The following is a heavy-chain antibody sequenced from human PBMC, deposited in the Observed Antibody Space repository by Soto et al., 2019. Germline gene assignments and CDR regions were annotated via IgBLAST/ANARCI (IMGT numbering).Heavy chain of an antibody. CDR1: GYTFTSYG. J-gene: IGHJ4*02. V-gene: IGHV1-18*01. CDR2: ISAYNGNT. D-gene: IGHD5-12*01. CDR3: ARDSAEYSGYEGYFDY. Sequence: ASVKVSCKASGYTFTSYGISWVRQAPGQGLEWMGWISAYNGNTNYAQKLQGRVTMTTDTSTSTAYMELRSLRSDDTAVYYCARDSAEYSGYEGYFDYWGQGTLVTVSS.